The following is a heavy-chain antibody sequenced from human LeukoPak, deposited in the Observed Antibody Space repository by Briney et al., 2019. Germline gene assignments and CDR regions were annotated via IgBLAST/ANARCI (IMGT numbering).Heavy chain of an antibody. D-gene: IGHD3-10*01. J-gene: IGHJ5*02. CDR2: IIPIFGTA. CDR1: GGTFSSYA. CDR3: ARGPMVRGVIIDNWFDP. Sequence: SVKVSCKASGGTFSSYAISWVRQAPGQGLEWMGRIIPIFGTANYAQKFQGRVTITTDESTSTAYMELSGLRSEDTAVYYCARGPMVRGVIIDNWFDPWGQGTLVTVSS. V-gene: IGHV1-69*05.